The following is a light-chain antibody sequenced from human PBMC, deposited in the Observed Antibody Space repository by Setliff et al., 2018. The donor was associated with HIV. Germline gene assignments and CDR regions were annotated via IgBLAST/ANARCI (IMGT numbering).Light chain of an antibody. CDR1: NSDVGGYNY. CDR3: SSFTGSSAPGV. Sequence: QSALAQPASVSGSRGQSITISCTGSNSDVGGYNYVSWYQHHPGKAPKLVIYEVSNRPSGVSNRFSGSKSGNTASLTISGLQAEDEADYYCSSFTGSSAPGVFGTGTKVTV. CDR2: EVS. V-gene: IGLV2-14*01. J-gene: IGLJ1*01.